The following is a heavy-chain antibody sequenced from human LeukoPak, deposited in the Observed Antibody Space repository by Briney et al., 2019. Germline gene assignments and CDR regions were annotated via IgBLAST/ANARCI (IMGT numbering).Heavy chain of an antibody. J-gene: IGHJ5*02. CDR1: GYTFTGYY. CDR2: INPNSGGT. V-gene: IGHV1-2*02. D-gene: IGHD1-26*01. Sequence: ASVKVSCKASGYTFTGYYMHWVRQAPGQGLEWMGWINPNSGGTNYAQKFQGRVTMTRDTSISTAYMELSRLRSDDTAVYYCARAPIVGASWFDPWGQGTLVTVSS. CDR3: ARAPIVGASWFDP.